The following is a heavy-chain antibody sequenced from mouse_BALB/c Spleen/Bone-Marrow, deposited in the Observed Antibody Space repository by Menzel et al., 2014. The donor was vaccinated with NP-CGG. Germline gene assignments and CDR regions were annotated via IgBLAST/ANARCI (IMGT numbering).Heavy chain of an antibody. V-gene: IGHV1-87*01. D-gene: IGHD4-1*01. Sequence: VKLVESGAGLARPGASVKLSCKASGYTFTSYWMQWVKQRPGQGLEWIGAIYPGDGDTRYTQKFKGKATLTADKSSSTAYMQLSSLASEDSAVYYCARGWDWFAYWGQGTLVTVSA. CDR3: ARGWDWFAY. CDR2: IYPGDGDT. J-gene: IGHJ3*01. CDR1: GYTFTSYW.